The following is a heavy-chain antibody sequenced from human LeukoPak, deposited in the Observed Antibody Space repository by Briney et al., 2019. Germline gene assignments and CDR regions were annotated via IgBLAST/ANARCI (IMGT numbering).Heavy chain of an antibody. CDR3: ARDQVGDIVVVPAAD. CDR2: ISSSSSYI. D-gene: IGHD2-2*01. V-gene: IGHV3-21*01. J-gene: IGHJ4*02. CDR1: GFTFSSYS. Sequence: NPGGSLRLSCAASGFTFSSYSMNWVRQAPGKGLEWVSSISSSSSYIYYADSVKGRFTISRDNAKNSLYLQMNSLRAEDTAVYHCARDQVGDIVVVPAADWGQGTLVTVSS.